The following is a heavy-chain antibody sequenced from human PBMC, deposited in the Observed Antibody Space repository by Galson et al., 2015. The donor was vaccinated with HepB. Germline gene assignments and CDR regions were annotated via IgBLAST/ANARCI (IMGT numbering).Heavy chain of an antibody. Sequence: SLRLSCAASGFTFSRYGLNWVRQAPGKGLEWVSYVSSSGSSIWYADSVKGRFTIFRDNAKNSLYLQMNGLRAEDTAVYYCARDSKSSGYYRPLDYWGQGTLVTVSS. CDR3: ARDSKSSGYYRPLDY. CDR1: GFTFSRYG. CDR2: VSSSGSSI. J-gene: IGHJ4*02. D-gene: IGHD6-19*01. V-gene: IGHV3-48*01.